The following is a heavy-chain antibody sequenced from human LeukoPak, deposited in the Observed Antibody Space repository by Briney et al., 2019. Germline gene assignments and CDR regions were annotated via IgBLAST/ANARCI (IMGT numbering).Heavy chain of an antibody. V-gene: IGHV4-4*07. D-gene: IGHD3-16*01. Sequence: KPSETLSLTCTVSGGSVSTYYWSWIRQPPGKGLEWIGRIYTSESSRYNPSLKSRVTMSVDTSKNQISLNLTSVTAADTAVYYCASLSPPIDFWGQGILVTVSS. CDR2: IYTSESS. CDR1: GGSVSTYY. CDR3: ASLSPPIDF. J-gene: IGHJ4*02.